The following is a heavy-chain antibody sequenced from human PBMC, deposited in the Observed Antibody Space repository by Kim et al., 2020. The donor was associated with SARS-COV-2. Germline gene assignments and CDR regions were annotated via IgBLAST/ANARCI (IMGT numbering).Heavy chain of an antibody. V-gene: IGHV4-34*01. Sequence: SETLSLTCAVYGGSFSGYYWSWIRQPPGKGLEWIGEINHSGSTNYNPSLKSRVTISVDTSKNQFSLKLSSVTAADTAVYYCARALGGCSSTSCYKRYYYYYYGMDVWGQGTTVTVSS. CDR3: ARALGGCSSTSCYKRYYYYYYGMDV. CDR1: GGSFSGYY. CDR2: INHSGST. J-gene: IGHJ6*02. D-gene: IGHD2-2*02.